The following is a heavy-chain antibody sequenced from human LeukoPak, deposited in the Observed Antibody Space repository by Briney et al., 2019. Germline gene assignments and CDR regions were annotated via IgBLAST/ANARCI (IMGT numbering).Heavy chain of an antibody. CDR1: GDSIINYY. V-gene: IGHV4-59*01. CDR3: ARSISETTTSGIVGIAVYYFGY. J-gene: IGHJ4*02. D-gene: IGHD1-26*01. CDR2: IYDSGST. Sequence: PSETLSLTCTVSGDSIINYYWSWIRQPPGKGLEWIGHIYDSGSTNYNPSLKSRVTISLDTSKNQLSLKLSSVTAADTAVYYCARSISETTTSGIVGIAVYYFGYWGQGTLVTVSS.